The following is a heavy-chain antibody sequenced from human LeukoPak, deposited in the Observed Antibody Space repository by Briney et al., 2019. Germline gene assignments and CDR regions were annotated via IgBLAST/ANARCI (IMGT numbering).Heavy chain of an antibody. CDR2: ISSSGHRT. CDR3: ARDAAGAFDM. CDR1: GFIFSNYE. J-gene: IGHJ3*02. V-gene: IGHV3-48*03. Sequence: QPGGSLRLSCVVSGFIFSNYEVNWVRLAPGKGLEWVSYISSSGHRTYYADSVKGRFTISRDNAKNSLYLLMNSLRVEDTANYCARDAAGAFDMWGQGTMVTVSS.